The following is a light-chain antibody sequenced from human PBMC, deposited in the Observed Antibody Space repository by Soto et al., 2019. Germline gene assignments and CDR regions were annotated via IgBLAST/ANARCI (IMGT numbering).Light chain of an antibody. CDR3: QQYGSSAFT. Sequence: EIVLTQSPGTLSLSPGERATLSCRASQSVSSSYLAWYQQKPRQAPRLLIYGASSRATGITDRFSGSGSGTEFTLTISRLEPEDFAVYYCQQYGSSAFTFGPGTKVDIK. CDR2: GAS. J-gene: IGKJ3*01. CDR1: QSVSSSY. V-gene: IGKV3-20*01.